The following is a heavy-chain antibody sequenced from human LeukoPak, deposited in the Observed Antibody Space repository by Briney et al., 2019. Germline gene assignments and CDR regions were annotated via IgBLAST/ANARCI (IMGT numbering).Heavy chain of an antibody. CDR2: ISHSGST. V-gene: IGHV4-38-2*02. CDR3: ARDGKYSSSTWPLDY. D-gene: IGHD6-13*01. Sequence: SETLSLTCTVSDYSITSGYYWGWIRQPPGKGLEWIGSISHSGSTYYSPSLKSRVTMSVDTSKSQFSLKLSSVTAADTAVYYCARDGKYSSSTWPLDYWGQGTLVTVSP. CDR1: DYSITSGYY. J-gene: IGHJ4*02.